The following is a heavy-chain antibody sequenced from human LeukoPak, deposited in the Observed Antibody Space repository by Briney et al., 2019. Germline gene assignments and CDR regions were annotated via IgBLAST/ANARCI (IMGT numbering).Heavy chain of an antibody. D-gene: IGHD3-22*01. CDR1: GFTFSSYS. V-gene: IGHV3-21*01. CDR2: ISSSSSYI. CDR3: AKDLYYYDSSGYYLLDY. J-gene: IGHJ4*02. Sequence: AGGSLRLSCAASGFTFSSYSMNRVRQAPGKGLEWVSSISSSSSYIYYADSVKGRFTISRDNAKNTLYLQMNSLRAEDTAVYYCAKDLYYYDSSGYYLLDYWGQGTLVTVSS.